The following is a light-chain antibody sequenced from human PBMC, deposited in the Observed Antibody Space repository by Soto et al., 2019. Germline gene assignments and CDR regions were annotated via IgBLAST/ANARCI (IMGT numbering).Light chain of an antibody. V-gene: IGLV2-11*01. CDR2: DVN. CDR3: CSYAGSYSYA. Sequence: QSVLTQPHSVSGSPGQSVTISCTGTSSDVGGFNSVSWYQQHPGKAPKLMIYDVNKRPSGVPDRFSGSKSGSTASLTISGLQAEDEADYYCCSYAGSYSYAFATGTKVTVL. CDR1: SSDVGGFNS. J-gene: IGLJ1*01.